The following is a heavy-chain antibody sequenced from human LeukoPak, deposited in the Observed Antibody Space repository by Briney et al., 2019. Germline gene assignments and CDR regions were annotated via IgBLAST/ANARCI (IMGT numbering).Heavy chain of an antibody. J-gene: IGHJ3*02. V-gene: IGHV3-30-3*01. CDR1: GFTFSSYA. Sequence: RSLRLSCAASGFTFSSYAMHWVRPAPGKGVGWVAIISYDGSKKYYADSVKGRFTISRDNSKNTLCVQMKSVRAEDAGVYYCAGSDTAMVRSFAFDMWGKGKMVTVSS. CDR2: ISYDGSKK. D-gene: IGHD5-18*01. CDR3: AGSDTAMVRSFAFDM.